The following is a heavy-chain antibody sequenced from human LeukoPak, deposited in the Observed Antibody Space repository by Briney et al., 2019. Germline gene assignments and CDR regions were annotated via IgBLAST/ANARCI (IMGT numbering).Heavy chain of an antibody. V-gene: IGHV3-9*01. CDR1: GFTFDDYA. J-gene: IGHJ6*02. Sequence: GGSLRLSCAASGFTFDDYAMHWVRQAPGKGLEWVSGISWNSGSIGYADSVKGRFTISRDNAKNSLYLQMNNLRAEDTALYYCAKDMGEKSSSWFIYYYYGMDVWGQGTTVTVSS. CDR2: ISWNSGSI. D-gene: IGHD6-13*01. CDR3: AKDMGEKSSSWFIYYYYGMDV.